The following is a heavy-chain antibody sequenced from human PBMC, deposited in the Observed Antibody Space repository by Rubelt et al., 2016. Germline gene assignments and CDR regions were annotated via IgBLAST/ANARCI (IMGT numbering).Heavy chain of an antibody. J-gene: IGHJ4*02. CDR2: IYYSGST. Sequence: QLQLQESGPGLVKPSETLSLTCTVSGGSISSSSYYWGWIRQPPGKGLEWIGSIYYSGSTYYNPASRVVCPIPVDRSMNHSCRKLSVGTPADTAGYYCAGDRDRYCGGDCSYDYWGQGTLVTVSS. CDR3: AGDRDRYCGGDCSYDY. CDR1: GGSISSSSYY. D-gene: IGHD2-21*02. V-gene: IGHV4-39*07.